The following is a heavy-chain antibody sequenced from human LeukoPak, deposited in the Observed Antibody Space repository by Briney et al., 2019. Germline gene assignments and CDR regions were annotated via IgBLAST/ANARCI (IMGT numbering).Heavy chain of an antibody. CDR2: MSGCSGGT. D-gene: IGHD3-22*01. CDR3: AKHRFESGGYHSTD. V-gene: IGHV3-23*01. Sequence: PGGSLRLSCAASGVTFSSYAMSWVRQAPGQGQAWVSTMSGCSGGTYCADSLKGRFSISRDNSKNTLYLQMNSLRDEDTAVYYCAKHRFESGGYHSTDWGQGTLVTVSS. J-gene: IGHJ4*02. CDR1: GVTFSSYA.